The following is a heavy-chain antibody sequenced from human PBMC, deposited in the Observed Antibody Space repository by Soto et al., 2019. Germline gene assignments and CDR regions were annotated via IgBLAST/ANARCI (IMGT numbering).Heavy chain of an antibody. D-gene: IGHD3-16*01. CDR2: IYWDDAK. Sequence: QITLKESGPTLVKPTQTLTLTCTFSGFSLSTSGVGVGWIRQPPGKALEWVALIYWDDAKEYSPSLKSRLTLTKDTSKNPVALTMTNMDPVDTATYYCAHKGGGDRILDYWGQGTLVTVSS. CDR3: AHKGGGDRILDY. J-gene: IGHJ4*02. CDR1: GFSLSTSGVG. V-gene: IGHV2-5*02.